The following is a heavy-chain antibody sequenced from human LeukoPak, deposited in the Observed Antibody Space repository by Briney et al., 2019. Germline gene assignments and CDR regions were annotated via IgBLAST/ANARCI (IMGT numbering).Heavy chain of an antibody. D-gene: IGHD3-16*01. CDR2: ISGSGGST. CDR1: GFTFSSYA. Sequence: PGGSLRLSCAASGFTFSSYAMSWVRQAPGKGLEWVSAISGSGGSTYYADSVKGRFTISRDNSKNTLYLQMNSLRAEDTAVYYCASCLGDVYYYYGMDVWGQGTTVTVSS. J-gene: IGHJ6*02. CDR3: ASCLGDVYYYYGMDV. V-gene: IGHV3-23*01.